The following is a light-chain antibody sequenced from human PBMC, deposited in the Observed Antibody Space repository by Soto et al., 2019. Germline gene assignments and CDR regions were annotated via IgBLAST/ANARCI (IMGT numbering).Light chain of an antibody. CDR1: QGISNS. J-gene: IGKJ1*01. CDR2: GAS. CDR3: QQTLSFPPT. Sequence: DIQMTQSPSAMSASLGDRVTITCRASQGISNSLAWFQQKPGRVPKRLIYGASTLQSWAPSRFSGSASGAAFTLTISSLQPEDFATYYCQQTLSFPPTFGQGTKVDIK. V-gene: IGKV1-17*03.